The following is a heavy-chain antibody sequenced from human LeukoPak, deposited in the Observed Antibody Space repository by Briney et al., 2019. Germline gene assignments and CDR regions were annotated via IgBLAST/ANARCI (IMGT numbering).Heavy chain of an antibody. CDR2: ISAYNGNT. V-gene: IGHV1-18*01. CDR3: ARVHNYDFWSGYYGSIDY. D-gene: IGHD3-3*01. CDR1: GYTFTSYG. J-gene: IGHJ4*02. Sequence: VASVKVSCKASGYTFTSYGISWVRQAPGQGLEWMGWISAYNGNTNYAQKLQGRVTMTTDTSTSTAYMELRSLRSDDTAVYYCARVHNYDFWSGYYGSIDYWGQGTLDTVSS.